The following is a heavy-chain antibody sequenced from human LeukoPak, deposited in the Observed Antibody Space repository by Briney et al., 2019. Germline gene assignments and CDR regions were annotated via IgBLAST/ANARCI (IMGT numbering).Heavy chain of an antibody. J-gene: IGHJ4*02. D-gene: IGHD3-9*01. V-gene: IGHV5-51*01. Sequence: GESLKISCKGSGYSFTSYWIGWVRQMPGKGLEWMGIIYPGESDTRYSPSFQGQVTISADKSISTAYLQWSSLKASDTAMYYCARRYYDILTGRGAFDYWGQGTLVTVSS. CDR2: IYPGESDT. CDR1: GYSFTSYW. CDR3: ARRYYDILTGRGAFDY.